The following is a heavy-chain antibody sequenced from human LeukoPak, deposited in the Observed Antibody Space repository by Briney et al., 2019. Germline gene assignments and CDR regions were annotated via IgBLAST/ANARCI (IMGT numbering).Heavy chain of an antibody. V-gene: IGHV3-48*03. CDR3: ARGLLLD. CDR2: ISSSGRTI. CDR1: GFTFSSDE. Sequence: GGSLILSCAASGFTFSSDEMNWVRQAPGKGLEWVSYISSSGRTIYYADSVKGRFTVSRDNAKNSLYLQMNSLRAEDTAVYYCARGLLLDWGQGTLVTVSS. D-gene: IGHD2/OR15-2a*01. J-gene: IGHJ4*02.